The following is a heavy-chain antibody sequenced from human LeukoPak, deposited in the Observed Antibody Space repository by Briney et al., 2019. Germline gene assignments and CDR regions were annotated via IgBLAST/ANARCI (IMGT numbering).Heavy chain of an antibody. Sequence: GGSLRLSCAAAGLTFSSYAMSWVRPAPGKGLGWVSAISGSGRSTYYADSVKGRFTICTDNSENPPYLQIDSLTAADTAVSYCAKEGLIVVVPAANCDYWGQGTLVTVSS. CDR1: GLTFSSYA. CDR3: AKEGLIVVVPAANCDY. D-gene: IGHD2-2*01. CDR2: ISGSGRST. J-gene: IGHJ4*02. V-gene: IGHV3-23*01.